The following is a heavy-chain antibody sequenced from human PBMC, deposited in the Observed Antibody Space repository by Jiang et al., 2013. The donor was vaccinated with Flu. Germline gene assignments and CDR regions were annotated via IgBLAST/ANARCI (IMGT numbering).Heavy chain of an antibody. D-gene: IGHD1-1*01. CDR1: GYSFTSYA. V-gene: IGHV7-4-1*02. Sequence: KPGASVRVSCRASGYSFTSYAINWVRQAPGQGLEWMGWINTNTGAPRYAQGFIGRFVFSLDTSATTAHLEISSLKGEDTAVYYCARKGLGNYYSDFWGQGTLVTVSS. J-gene: IGHJ4*02. CDR3: ARKGLGNYYSDF. CDR2: INTNTGAP.